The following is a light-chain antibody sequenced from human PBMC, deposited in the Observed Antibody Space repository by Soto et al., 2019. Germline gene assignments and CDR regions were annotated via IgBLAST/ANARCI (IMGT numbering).Light chain of an antibody. V-gene: IGKV1-33*01. CDR2: DAS. CDR3: QQYDKLPYT. J-gene: IGKJ2*01. Sequence: DIQMTQSPSSLSAALGDRVTITCQASQGVSNYLDWYQQKPGKAPKLLVYDASNLQSGVPSRFSGSGSGTDFTFTISSLHAEDIATYYCQQYDKLPYTFGQGTKLEIK. CDR1: QGVSNY.